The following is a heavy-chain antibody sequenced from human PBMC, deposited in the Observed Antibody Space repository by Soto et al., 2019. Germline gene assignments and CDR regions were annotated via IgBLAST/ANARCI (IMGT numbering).Heavy chain of an antibody. J-gene: IGHJ6*02. CDR1: GGTFSSYA. V-gene: IGHV1-69*06. CDR3: ARDKHSELRTNYYYYGMDV. CDR2: IIPIFGTA. Sequence: SVKVSCKASGGTFSSYAISWVRQAPGQGPEWMGGIIPIFGTANYAQKFQGRVTITADKSTSTAYMELSSLRSEDTAVYYCARDKHSELRTNYYYYGMDVWGQGTTVTVSS. D-gene: IGHD1-7*01.